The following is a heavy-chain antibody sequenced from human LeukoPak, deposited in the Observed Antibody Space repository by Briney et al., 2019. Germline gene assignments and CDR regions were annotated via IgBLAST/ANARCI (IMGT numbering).Heavy chain of an antibody. CDR2: IYSSGYT. J-gene: IGHJ6*03. CDR1: NGSISTPY. Sequence: SETLSLTCTVPNGSISTPYWSWIRHPPGKGLEWIGLIYSSGYTNYNPSLKSRVTISVDTSRNQFSLKLSSATAADTAVYYCARNERRAQKDTYYAYFYYMDVWGKGSTVTVSS. CDR3: ARNERRAQKDTYYAYFYYMDV. D-gene: IGHD6-25*01. V-gene: IGHV4-59*11.